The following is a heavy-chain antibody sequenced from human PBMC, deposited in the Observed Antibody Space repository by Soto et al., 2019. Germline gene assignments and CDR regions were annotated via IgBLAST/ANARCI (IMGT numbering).Heavy chain of an antibody. CDR3: ASAGGGYCSSTSCSFDI. CDR1: GYTFTSYA. D-gene: IGHD2-2*01. Sequence: GASVKVSCKASGYTFTSYAMHWVRQAPGQRLEWMGWINAGNGNTKYSQKFQGRVTITRDTYASTAYMELSSLRSEDTAVYYCASAGGGYCSSTSCSFDIWGQGTMVTVSS. CDR2: INAGNGNT. J-gene: IGHJ3*02. V-gene: IGHV1-3*01.